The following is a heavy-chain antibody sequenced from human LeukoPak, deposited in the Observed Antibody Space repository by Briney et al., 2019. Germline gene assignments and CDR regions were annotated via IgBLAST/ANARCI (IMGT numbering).Heavy chain of an antibody. Sequence: SETLSLTCTVSGGSISSYYWSWIRQPPGNGLEWIGYIYYSGSTNYNPSLKSRVTISVDTSRNQFSLKLSSVTAADTAVYYCARGGTVRYGMDVWGQGTTVTVSS. V-gene: IGHV4-59*01. CDR2: IYYSGST. CDR3: ARGGTVRYGMDV. D-gene: IGHD1-26*01. CDR1: GGSISSYY. J-gene: IGHJ6*02.